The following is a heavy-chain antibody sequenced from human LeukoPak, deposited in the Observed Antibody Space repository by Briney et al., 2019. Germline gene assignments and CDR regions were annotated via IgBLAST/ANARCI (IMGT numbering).Heavy chain of an antibody. D-gene: IGHD3-22*01. CDR3: AKDGVPLYYDSSGYLDY. Sequence: GGSLRLSCAASGFTFSSYTMSWVRQAPGKGLEWVSAISGSGGSTYYADSVKGRFTISRDNSKNTLYLQMNSLRAEDTAVYYCAKDGVPLYYDSSGYLDYWGQGTLVTVSS. V-gene: IGHV3-23*01. CDR2: ISGSGGST. J-gene: IGHJ4*02. CDR1: GFTFSSYT.